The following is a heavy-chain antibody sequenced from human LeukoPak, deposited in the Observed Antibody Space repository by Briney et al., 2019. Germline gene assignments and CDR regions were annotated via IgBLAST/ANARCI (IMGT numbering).Heavy chain of an antibody. CDR2: INHSGST. CDR1: GGSFSGYY. V-gene: IGHV4-34*01. CDR3: ARRTGSSGWDYFDY. J-gene: IGHJ4*02. D-gene: IGHD6-19*01. Sequence: SETLSLTCAVYGGSFSGYYWSWIRQPPGKGLEWIGEINHSGSTNYNPSLKSRVTISVDTSKNQFSLKLSSVTAADTAVYYCARRTGSSGWDYFDYWGQGTLVTVSS.